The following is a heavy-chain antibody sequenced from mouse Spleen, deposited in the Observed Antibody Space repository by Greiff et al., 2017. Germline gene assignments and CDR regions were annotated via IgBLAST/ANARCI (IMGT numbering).Heavy chain of an antibody. CDR1: GYSITSGYD. CDR3: ARGDGYYGGAFDY. J-gene: IGHJ2*01. Sequence: EVQVVESGPGMVKPSQSLSLTCTVTGYSITSGYDWHWIRHFPGNKLEWMGYISYSGSANYNPSLKSRISITHDTSKNHFFLKLNSVTTEDTATYYCARGDGYYGGAFDYWGQGTTLTVSS. V-gene: IGHV3-1*01. CDR2: ISYSGSA. D-gene: IGHD2-3*01.